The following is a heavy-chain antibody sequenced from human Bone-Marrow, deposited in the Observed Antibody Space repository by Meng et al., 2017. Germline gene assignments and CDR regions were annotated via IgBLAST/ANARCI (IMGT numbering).Heavy chain of an antibody. Sequence: QRQESGPMRGRSAATLSLPCTVSGSSVNTVSYYWSWNREPPGRELELIGFIYQSGSINNNPSLKSRVTISLDMSSNQFSLTLNSVTAADTAIYYCARGVVADPPGDWGRGTLVTVSS. CDR2: IYQSGSI. D-gene: IGHD2-15*01. CDR1: GSSVNTVSYY. J-gene: IGHJ1*01. V-gene: IGHV4-61*01. CDR3: ARGVVADPPGD.